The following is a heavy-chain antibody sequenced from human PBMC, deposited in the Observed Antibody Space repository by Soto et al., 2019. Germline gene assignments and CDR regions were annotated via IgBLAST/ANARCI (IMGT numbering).Heavy chain of an antibody. CDR2: IKQDGSEK. J-gene: IGHJ4*02. Sequence: GGSLRLSCAASGFTFSSYWMSWVRQAPGKGLEWVANIKQDGSEKYYVDSVKGRFTISRDNAKNSLYLQMNSLRAEDTAVYYCARVKYYDFWSGQTHSAQWGQGTLVTVSS. D-gene: IGHD3-3*01. CDR3: ARVKYYDFWSGQTHSAQ. V-gene: IGHV3-7*01. CDR1: GFTFSSYW.